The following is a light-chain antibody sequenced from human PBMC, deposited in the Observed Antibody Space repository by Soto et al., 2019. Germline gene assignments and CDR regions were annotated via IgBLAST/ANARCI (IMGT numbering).Light chain of an antibody. J-gene: IGKJ5*01. CDR1: QSVSSSY. CDR3: QQYNIWRSIT. CDR2: DAS. V-gene: IGKV3-20*01. Sequence: EIVLTQSPGTLSLSPGERATLSCRASQSVSSSYLAWYQQKPGQAPRLLIYDASSRAAGIPARFSGSGYGTYFTLTISSLQSEDFAVYYGQQYNIWRSITFGQGTRLEIK.